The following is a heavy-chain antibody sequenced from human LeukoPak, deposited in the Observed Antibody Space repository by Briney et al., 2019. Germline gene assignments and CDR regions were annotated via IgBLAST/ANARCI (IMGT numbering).Heavy chain of an antibody. V-gene: IGHV3-73*01. J-gene: IGHJ4*02. CDR2: IRSKANSYAT. CDR1: GFTFSGSA. Sequence: GGSLRLSCATSGFTFSGSAIHWVRQASGKGLEWVGRIRSKANSYATTDVASVKGGFTISRDDSKNTAYLEMSSLKTEDTAVYYCTRPSYDSSVSGVVYWGQGTLVTVSS. CDR3: TRPSYDSSVSGVVY. D-gene: IGHD3-22*01.